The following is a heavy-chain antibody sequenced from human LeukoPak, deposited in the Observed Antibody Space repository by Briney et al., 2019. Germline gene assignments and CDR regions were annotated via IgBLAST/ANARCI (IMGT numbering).Heavy chain of an antibody. CDR2: ISSSGSTI. CDR1: GFTFSDYY. V-gene: IGHV3-11*04. CDR3: AIDQLLSSRDWFDP. D-gene: IGHD2-2*01. Sequence: RSGGSLRLSCAASGFTFSDYYMSWIRQAPGKGLEWVSYISSSGSTIYYADSAKGRFTISRDNAKNSLYLQMNSLRAEDTAVYYCAIDQLLSSRDWFDPWGQGTLVTVSS. J-gene: IGHJ5*02.